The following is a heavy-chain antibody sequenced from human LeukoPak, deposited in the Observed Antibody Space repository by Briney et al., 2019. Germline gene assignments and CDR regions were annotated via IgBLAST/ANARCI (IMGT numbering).Heavy chain of an antibody. CDR2: INAGNGNT. D-gene: IGHD3-10*01. Sequence: ASVKVSCKASGYTFTSYAMHWVRQAPGQRLEWMGWINAGNGNTKYSQKFQGRVTITRDTSASTAYMELSSLRSEDTAVYYCARPIVRGVIFDAFDIWGQGTMVTVSS. CDR3: ARPIVRGVIFDAFDI. J-gene: IGHJ3*02. V-gene: IGHV1-3*01. CDR1: GYTFTSYA.